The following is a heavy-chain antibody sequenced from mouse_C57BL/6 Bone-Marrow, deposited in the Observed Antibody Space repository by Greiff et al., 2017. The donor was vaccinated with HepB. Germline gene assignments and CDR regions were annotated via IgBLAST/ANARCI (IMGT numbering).Heavy chain of an antibody. CDR3: AGEGFDY. CDR2: IDPETGGT. Sequence: QVQLQQSGAELVRPGASVTLSCKASGYTFTDYEMHWVKQTPVHGLEWIGAIDPETGGTAYNQKFKGKAILTADKSSSTAYMELRSLTSEDSAVFYCAGEGFDYWGQGTTLTVSS. CDR1: GYTFTDYE. V-gene: IGHV1-15*01. J-gene: IGHJ2*01.